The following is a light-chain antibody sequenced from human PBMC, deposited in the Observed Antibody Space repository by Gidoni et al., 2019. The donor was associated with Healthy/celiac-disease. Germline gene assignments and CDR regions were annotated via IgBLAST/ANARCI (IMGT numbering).Light chain of an antibody. CDR3: CSYAGSSTYV. CDR2: EGS. V-gene: IGLV2-23*01. CDR1: SSDVGSYNL. J-gene: IGLJ1*01. Sequence: HSALTQPASVSGSPGQSITISCTGTSSDVGSYNLFSWYQQHPGKAPKLMIYEGSKRPSGVSNRFSGSKSGNTASLTISGLQAEDEADYYCCSYAGSSTYVFGTGTKVTVL.